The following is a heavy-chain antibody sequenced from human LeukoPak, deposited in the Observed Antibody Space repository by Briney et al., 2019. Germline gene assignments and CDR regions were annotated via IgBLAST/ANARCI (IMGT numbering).Heavy chain of an antibody. CDR2: IFYSGST. V-gene: IGHV4-59*08. CDR3: ARGARGSYSY. CDR1: GGSISSYY. J-gene: IGHJ4*02. Sequence: PSETLSLTCTVSGGSISSYYWSWIRQPPGPGLEWIGYIFYSGSTNYNPSLKSRVTISVDTSKNQFSLNLSSVTAADTAVYYCARGARGSYSYWGQGTLVTVSS. D-gene: IGHD1-26*01.